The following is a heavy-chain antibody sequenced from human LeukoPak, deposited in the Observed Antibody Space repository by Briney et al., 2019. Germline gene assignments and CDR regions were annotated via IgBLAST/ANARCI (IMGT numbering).Heavy chain of an antibody. Sequence: ASVKVSCKASGYTFTSYYMHWVRQAPGQGLEWMGWINPNSGGTNYAQKFQGRVTMTRDTSISTAYMELSRLRSDDTAVYYCARTPSGGGYVDHWGQGTLVTVSS. CDR2: INPNSGGT. CDR3: ARTPSGGGYVDH. D-gene: IGHD5-12*01. J-gene: IGHJ5*02. V-gene: IGHV1-2*02. CDR1: GYTFTSYY.